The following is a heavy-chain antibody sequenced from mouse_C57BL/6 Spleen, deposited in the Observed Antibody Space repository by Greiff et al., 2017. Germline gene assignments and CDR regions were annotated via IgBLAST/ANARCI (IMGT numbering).Heavy chain of an antibody. CDR1: GYTFTNYW. J-gene: IGHJ1*03. CDR3: ARGAYYGSSYGYFDV. CDR2: IYPGGGYT. V-gene: IGHV1-63*01. D-gene: IGHD1-1*01. Sequence: QVQLQQSGAELVRPGTSVKMSCKASGYTFTNYWIGWAKQRPGHGLEWIGDIYPGGGYTNYNEKFKGKATLTADKSSSTAYMQFSSLTSEDSAIYYCARGAYYGSSYGYFDVWGTGTTVTVSS.